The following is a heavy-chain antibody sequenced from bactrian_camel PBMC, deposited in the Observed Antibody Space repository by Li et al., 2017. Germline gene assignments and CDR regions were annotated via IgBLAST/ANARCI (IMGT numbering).Heavy chain of an antibody. V-gene: IGHV3S6*01. J-gene: IGHJ4*01. CDR2: IYSDSTTI. Sequence: HVQLVESGGGSVQAGGSVKLICAISGLTGSDNCLNWFRQAPGKKREEVAAIYSDSTTIYYADSVKGRFTIARDARNTVSLQMNSLKPDDTATYYCAFKYSTCYMSDYDVRGGYRGSGTQVTVS. D-gene: IGHD4*01. CDR1: GLTGSDNC.